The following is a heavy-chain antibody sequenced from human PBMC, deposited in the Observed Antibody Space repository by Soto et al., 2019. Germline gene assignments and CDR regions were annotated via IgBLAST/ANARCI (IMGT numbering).Heavy chain of an antibody. CDR1: GFTFSSYA. CDR2: ISYDGSNK. J-gene: IGHJ6*02. V-gene: IGHV3-30-3*01. CDR3: ARDKLGGIAAAKVYYYYYYGMDV. D-gene: IGHD6-13*01. Sequence: GGSLRLSCAASGFTFSSYAMHWVRQAPCKGLEWVAVISYDGSNKYYADSVKGRFTISRDNSKNTLYLQMNSLGAEDTAVYYCARDKLGGIAAAKVYYYYYYGMDVWGQGTTVTVSS.